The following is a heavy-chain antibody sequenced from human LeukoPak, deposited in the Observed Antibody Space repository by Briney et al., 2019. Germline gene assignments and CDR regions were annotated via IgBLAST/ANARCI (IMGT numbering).Heavy chain of an antibody. CDR1: GGSISSGTYY. CDR3: ARDVRWVVDAFDI. V-gene: IGHV4-61*02. CDR2: IYTSGST. J-gene: IGHJ3*02. D-gene: IGHD2-15*01. Sequence: SQTLSLTCTVSGGSISSGTYYWSWIQQPAGKGLEWIGRIYTSGSTNYNPSLKSRVTISVDTSKNQFSLKLSSVTAADTAVYYCARDVRWVVDAFDIWGQGTMVTVSS.